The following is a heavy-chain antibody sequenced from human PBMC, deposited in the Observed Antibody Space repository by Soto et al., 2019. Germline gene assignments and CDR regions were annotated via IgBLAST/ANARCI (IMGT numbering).Heavy chain of an antibody. D-gene: IGHD3-3*01. J-gene: IGHJ3*02. CDR3: AKGPIDFCTGYSNAFDI. CDR1: GFTFGSYA. V-gene: IGHV3-23*01. Sequence: GASLRVSCTASGFTFGSYAMNWVRQAPGKGLEWVSTMSGSGGSTYYADSVKGRLTISRDNSKNTLYLQINSLRAEETAIYYCAKGPIDFCTGYSNAFDISRQGTMVTVSS. CDR2: MSGSGGST.